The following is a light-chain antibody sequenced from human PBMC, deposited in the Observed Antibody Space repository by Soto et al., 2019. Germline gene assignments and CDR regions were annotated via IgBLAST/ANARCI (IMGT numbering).Light chain of an antibody. CDR2: DAS. V-gene: IGKV1-33*01. J-gene: IGKJ4*01. Sequence: DIQMNQSPYSLSASVGDRVTITCQASQDISNYLNWYQQKPGKAPKLLIYDASNLETGVPSRFSGSGSATDFTFTISSLQPEDIATYYCQQYDNLPLTFGGGTKVEIK. CDR1: QDISNY. CDR3: QQYDNLPLT.